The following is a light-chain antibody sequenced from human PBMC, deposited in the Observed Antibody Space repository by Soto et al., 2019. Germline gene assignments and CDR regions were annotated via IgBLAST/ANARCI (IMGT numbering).Light chain of an antibody. Sequence: QSVLTQPPSASGTPGRGATFPCSGGSPNIGSNYVYWYQQLPGTAPKLLIYRNNQRPSGVPDRFSGSKSGTSASLAISGLRSEDEADYYCAAWDDSLSGSWVFGGGTKVTVL. V-gene: IGLV1-47*01. CDR1: SPNIGSNY. J-gene: IGLJ3*02. CDR2: RNN. CDR3: AAWDDSLSGSWV.